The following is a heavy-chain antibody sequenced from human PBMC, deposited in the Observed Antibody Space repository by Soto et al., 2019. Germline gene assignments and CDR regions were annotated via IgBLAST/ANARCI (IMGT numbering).Heavy chain of an antibody. CDR1: GGSISSSNW. V-gene: IGHV4-4*02. J-gene: IGHJ4*02. CDR3: ARVAVAGTRVDY. Sequence: QVQLQESGPGLVKPSGTLSLTCAVSGGSISSSNWWSWVRQPPGKGLEWIGEIYHSGSTNYNPSRRSRVSTAVXXSKNQFSLKLSSVTAADTAVYYCARVAVAGTRVDYWGQGTLVTVSS. CDR2: IYHSGST. D-gene: IGHD6-19*01.